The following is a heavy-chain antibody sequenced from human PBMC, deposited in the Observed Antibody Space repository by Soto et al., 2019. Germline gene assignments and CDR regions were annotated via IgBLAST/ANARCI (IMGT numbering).Heavy chain of an antibody. D-gene: IGHD2-2*01. CDR1: GFTFSSYS. CDR3: ARAGRRIAAVVPAAHYYYYYYMDV. Sequence: TGGSLRLSCAASGFTFSSYSMNWVRQAPGKGLEWVSSISSSSSYIYYADSVKGRFTISRDNAKNSLYLQMNSLRAEDTAVYYCARAGRRIAAVVPAAHYYYYYYMDVWGKGTTVTV. J-gene: IGHJ6*03. V-gene: IGHV3-21*04. CDR2: ISSSSSYI.